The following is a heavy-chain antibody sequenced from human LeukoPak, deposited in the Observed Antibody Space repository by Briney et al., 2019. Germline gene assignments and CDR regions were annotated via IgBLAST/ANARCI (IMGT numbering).Heavy chain of an antibody. J-gene: IGHJ4*02. CDR1: RLIVSDIY. D-gene: IGHD3-10*01. Sequence: PGGSLRLSCAASRLIVSDIYMSWVRQAPGKGLEWVSVIYSGGNTYYADSVTGRFTISRDASKNTLFLQMNSLRPEDTAVYYCAYMRYYGSGSYLAQWGQGPLVPVSP. CDR2: IYSGGNT. CDR3: AYMRYYGSGSYLAQ. V-gene: IGHV3-53*01.